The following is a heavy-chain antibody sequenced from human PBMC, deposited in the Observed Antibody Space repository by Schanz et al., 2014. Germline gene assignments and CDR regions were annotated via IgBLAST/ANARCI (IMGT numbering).Heavy chain of an antibody. CDR3: ARPNSASYRIYYFDY. J-gene: IGHJ4*02. CDR1: GDSISTSYY. V-gene: IGHV4-39*01. CDR2: VYYRGGS. Sequence: QVQLQESGPGLVKPSETLSLTCTVSGDSISTSYYWGWIRQPPGKGLEWIGSVYYRGGSYYNPSLNPRVPWSVDTSKNQFSRRLRSVTAADTAVYYCARPNSASYRIYYFDYWGQGTLVTVSS. D-gene: IGHD1-26*01.